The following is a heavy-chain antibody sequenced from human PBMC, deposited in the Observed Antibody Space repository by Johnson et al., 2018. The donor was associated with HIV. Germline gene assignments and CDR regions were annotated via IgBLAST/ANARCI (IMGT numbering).Heavy chain of an antibody. D-gene: IGHD3-22*01. Sequence: VQVLESGGGLIQPGGSLRLSCAASGFTVSSNYMTWVRQAPGKGLEWVSVIYSGGTTYYADSVKGRFTISRDNSKNTLYLQMNSLRAEDTAVYFCARVYDSSGYLSAFDIWGQGTVVSVSS. CDR3: ARVYDSSGYLSAFDI. V-gene: IGHV3-53*01. CDR2: IYSGGTT. CDR1: GFTVSSNY. J-gene: IGHJ3*02.